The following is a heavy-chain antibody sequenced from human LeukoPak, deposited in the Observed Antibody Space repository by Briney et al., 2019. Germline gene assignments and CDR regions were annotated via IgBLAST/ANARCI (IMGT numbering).Heavy chain of an antibody. D-gene: IGHD3-10*01. CDR1: GFTFSSYS. J-gene: IGHJ6*02. CDR2: ISGSSSTI. V-gene: IGHV3-48*02. CDR3: ARGVARDYYGSGSYQGV. Sequence: GGSLRLSCAASGFTFSSYSMNWVRQAPGKGLEWVSYISGSSSTIYYADSVKGRSTISRDNAKNSLYLQMNSLRDEDTAVYYCARGVARDYYGSGSYQGVWGQGTTVTVSS.